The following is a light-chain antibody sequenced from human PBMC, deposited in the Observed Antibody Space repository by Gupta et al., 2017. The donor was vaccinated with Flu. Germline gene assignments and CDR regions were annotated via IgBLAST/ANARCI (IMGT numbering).Light chain of an antibody. Sequence: ERATLSCRASQSVSSKLAWYQQKPGQAPRLLMYGASISATGIPDRFSGSGYGTDFTLTISRLQSEDFAVYYCQQYSDWSRYTFGQGTKLEIK. CDR1: QSVSSK. V-gene: IGKV3-15*01. CDR2: GAS. J-gene: IGKJ2*01. CDR3: QQYSDWSRYT.